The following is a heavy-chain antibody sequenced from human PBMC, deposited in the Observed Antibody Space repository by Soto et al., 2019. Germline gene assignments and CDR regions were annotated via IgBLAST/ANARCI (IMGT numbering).Heavy chain of an antibody. CDR2: ISGSSDTT. J-gene: IGHJ4*02. CDR3: ASMTTAY. CDR1: GFTFSSYA. D-gene: IGHD4-17*01. V-gene: IGHV3-23*01. Sequence: EVQLLESGGGLVQPGGSLRLSCAASGFTFSSYAMSWVRQAPGKGLEWVSLISGSSDTTYYADSVKGRFTISRDNSKNTLYLQMNSLRAEDTAVYYCASMTTAYWGQGTLVTVSS.